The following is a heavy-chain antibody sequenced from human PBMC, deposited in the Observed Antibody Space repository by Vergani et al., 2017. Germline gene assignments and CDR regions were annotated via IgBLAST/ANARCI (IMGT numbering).Heavy chain of an antibody. CDR3: ARGYCTNSICRGKVDS. V-gene: IGHV3-66*01. J-gene: IGHJ4*02. D-gene: IGHD2-8*01. Sequence: EVRLVDSGGGLVQPGGSLRLSCAASGFSVSDNYMSWVRQAPGKGLEWVSILYVVGTSDYADSVKGRFTVSRDISKDTLYLQMNSLRAEDTAVYYCARGYCTNSICRGKVDSWGQGTLVTVSS. CDR1: GFSVSDNY. CDR2: LYVVGTS.